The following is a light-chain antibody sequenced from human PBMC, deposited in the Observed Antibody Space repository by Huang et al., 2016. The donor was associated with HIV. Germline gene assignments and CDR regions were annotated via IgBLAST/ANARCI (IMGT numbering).Light chain of an antibody. CDR3: QQRSTWPPAVT. CDR2: DAS. V-gene: IGKV3-11*01. J-gene: IGKJ4*01. Sequence: EIVLTQSPATLSLSPGERATLSCRASQSVSSYLAWYQQKPGQAPRLLIYDASNRATGIPARFSGSGYGTDFTLTISSLEPEDFAVYYCQQRSTWPPAVTFGGGTKVEIK. CDR1: QSVSSY.